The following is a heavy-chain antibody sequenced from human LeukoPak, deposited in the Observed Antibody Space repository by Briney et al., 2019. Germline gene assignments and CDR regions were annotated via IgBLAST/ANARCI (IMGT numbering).Heavy chain of an antibody. D-gene: IGHD1-26*01. CDR3: ARGWGIVRATGPFDY. Sequence: GASVKVSCKASGYTFTSYAMRWVRQAPGQRLEWMGWINAGNGNTKYSQKFQGRVTITRDTSASTASMELSSLRSEDTAVYYCARGWGIVRATGPFDYWGQGTLVTVSS. CDR2: INAGNGNT. V-gene: IGHV1-3*01. CDR1: GYTFTSYA. J-gene: IGHJ4*02.